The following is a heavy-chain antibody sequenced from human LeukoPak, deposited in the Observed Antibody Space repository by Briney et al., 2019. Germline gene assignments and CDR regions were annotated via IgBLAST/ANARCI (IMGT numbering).Heavy chain of an antibody. CDR1: GFTFSSYG. Sequence: PGGSLRLSCAASGFTFSSYGMHWVRQAPGKGLEWVANINQDGSRKNYLDSVKGRFTVARDNAKSSLYLQMSSLRAEDTAVYYCVRDPDILSGVAFDIWGQGTMATVSS. CDR3: VRDPDILSGVAFDI. V-gene: IGHV3-7*05. D-gene: IGHD3-9*01. CDR2: INQDGSRK. J-gene: IGHJ3*02.